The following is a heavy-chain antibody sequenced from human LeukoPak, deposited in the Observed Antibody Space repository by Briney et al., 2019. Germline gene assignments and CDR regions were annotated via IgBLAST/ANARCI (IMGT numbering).Heavy chain of an antibody. Sequence: MTSETLSLTCSVSGGSITSDYWSWIRQSPGKGLEWIGFIYDSGSTIYNPSLKSRVTISVDTSKNQFSLKLRSVTAADTAIYYCAMSPPRGAWFDPWGQGTLVTVSS. CDR2: IYDSGST. CDR3: AMSPPRGAWFDP. D-gene: IGHD4/OR15-4a*01. J-gene: IGHJ5*02. V-gene: IGHV4-4*09. CDR1: GGSITSDY.